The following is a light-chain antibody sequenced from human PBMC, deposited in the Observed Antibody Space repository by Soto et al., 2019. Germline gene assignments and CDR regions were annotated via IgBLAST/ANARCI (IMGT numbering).Light chain of an antibody. J-gene: IGLJ1*01. CDR2: DVT. V-gene: IGLV2-14*03. CDR1: SSDVGGYNY. Sequence: QSALTQSASVSGSPGQSIAISCTGTSSDVGGYNYVSWYQQHPGKAPKLMIYDVTTRPSGVSNRFSGSKSGNTAALTISGLQGEDEADYYCSTYTSDTTGVFGTGTKLTVL. CDR3: STYTSDTTGV.